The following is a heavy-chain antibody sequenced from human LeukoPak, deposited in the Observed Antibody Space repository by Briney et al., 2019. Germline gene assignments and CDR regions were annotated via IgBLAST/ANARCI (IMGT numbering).Heavy chain of an antibody. CDR1: GDSVSSNSAA. CDR2: TYYRSKWYN. CDR3: ARDPYSGYDIRPRFGYFDY. Sequence: SQTLSLTCAISGDSVSSNSAAWNWIRRSPSRGLEWLGRTYYRSKWYNDYAVSVKSRITINPDTSKNQFSLQLNSVTPEDTAVYYCARDPYSGYDIRPRFGYFDYWGQGTLVTVSS. V-gene: IGHV6-1*01. J-gene: IGHJ4*02. D-gene: IGHD5-12*01.